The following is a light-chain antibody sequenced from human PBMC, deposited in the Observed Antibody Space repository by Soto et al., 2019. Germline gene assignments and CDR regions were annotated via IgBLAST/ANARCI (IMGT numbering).Light chain of an antibody. CDR3: SSYTSSSTLGYV. CDR1: SSDVGGYNY. J-gene: IGLJ1*01. Sequence: QSALTQPASVSGSPGQSITISCTRTSSDVGGYNYVSWYQQHPGKAPKLMIYDVSNRPSGVSNRFSGSKSGNTASLTISGLQAEDEADYYCSSYTSSSTLGYVFGTGTKATVL. CDR2: DVS. V-gene: IGLV2-14*01.